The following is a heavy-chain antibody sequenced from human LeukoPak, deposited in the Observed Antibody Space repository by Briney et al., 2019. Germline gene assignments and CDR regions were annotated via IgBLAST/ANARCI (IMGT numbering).Heavy chain of an antibody. D-gene: IGHD3-9*01. CDR1: GGSISSSNYS. CDR2: IYYSGST. J-gene: IGHJ4*02. V-gene: IGHV4-39*07. Sequence: SETLSLTCTVSGGSISSSNYSWGWIRQPPGKGLEWIGSIYYSGSTYYNPSLKSRVTISVDTSKNQFSLNLRSVTAADTAVYYCARGLRYSDYWGQGTLVTVSS. CDR3: ARGLRYSDY.